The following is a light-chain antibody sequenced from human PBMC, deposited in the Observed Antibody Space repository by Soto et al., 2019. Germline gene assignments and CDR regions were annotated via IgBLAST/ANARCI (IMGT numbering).Light chain of an antibody. Sequence: EIVLTQSPGTLSLSPGERATLSCGASQIVGGDTLAWFQQRPGQAPRLVIYGASNRAAGIPDRFSGSGSATDFTLTISRLEPEDFALFYCHQYGSSPITFGQGTRLEIK. CDR1: QIVGGDT. V-gene: IGKV3-20*01. CDR2: GAS. J-gene: IGKJ5*01. CDR3: HQYGSSPIT.